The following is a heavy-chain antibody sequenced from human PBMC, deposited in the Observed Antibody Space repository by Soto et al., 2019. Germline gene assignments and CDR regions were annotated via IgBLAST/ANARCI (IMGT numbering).Heavy chain of an antibody. CDR2: IIPIFGTA. V-gene: IGHV1-69*13. CDR1: GGTFSSYA. Sequence: SVKVSCEASGGTFSSYAISWVRQAPGQGLEWMGGIIPIFGTANYAQKFQGRVTITADESTSTAYMELSSLRSEDTAVYYCASHYSSSWSPAVDYWGQATLVTVXS. CDR3: ASHYSSSWSPAVDY. J-gene: IGHJ4*02. D-gene: IGHD6-13*01.